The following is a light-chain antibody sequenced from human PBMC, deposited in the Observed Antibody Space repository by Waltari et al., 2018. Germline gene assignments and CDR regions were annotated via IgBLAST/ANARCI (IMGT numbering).Light chain of an antibody. J-gene: IGKJ1*01. CDR3: QQDGASPPWT. V-gene: IGKV3-20*01. CDR2: GAG. Sequence: EIVLTQSLDTLSVSPGERATLSCRSSQTISSSYLAWYQQQAGQAPRLLIPGAGSRATGIPDRFSGSRAGTDVTLTSSRLEPEDVAGYYCQQDGASPPWTFGQGTKVES. CDR1: QTISSSY.